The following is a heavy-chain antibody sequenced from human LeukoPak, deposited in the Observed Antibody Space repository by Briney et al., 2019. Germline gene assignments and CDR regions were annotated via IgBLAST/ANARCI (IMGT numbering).Heavy chain of an antibody. CDR3: ARDSSYDIAGAFDI. J-gene: IGHJ3*02. Sequence: PGGSLRLSCAASGFTFRSYSMNWVRQAPGKGREWVSYISSSSSTIYYADSVKGRFTISRDNAKNSLYLQMNSLRDEDTAVYYCARDSSYDIAGAFDIWGQGTMVTVSS. V-gene: IGHV3-48*02. CDR1: GFTFRSYS. D-gene: IGHD3-9*01. CDR2: ISSSSSTI.